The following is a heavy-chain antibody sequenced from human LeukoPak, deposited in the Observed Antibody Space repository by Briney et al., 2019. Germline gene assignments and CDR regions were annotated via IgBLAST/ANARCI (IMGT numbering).Heavy chain of an antibody. V-gene: IGHV3-48*03. CDR1: GFTFSSYE. D-gene: IGHD1-26*01. J-gene: IGHJ3*02. CDR2: ISTRGSTE. CDR3: ARSGRGGAFDI. Sequence: GGSLRLSCAASGFTFSSYEMNWVRQAPGKGLEWVSYISTRGSTEYYADSVKGRFTISGDNAKNTLYLQMNSLRAEDTAVYYCARSGRGGAFDIWGQGTMVTVS.